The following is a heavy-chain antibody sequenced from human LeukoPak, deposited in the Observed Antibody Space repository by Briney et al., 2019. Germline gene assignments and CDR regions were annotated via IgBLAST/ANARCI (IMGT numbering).Heavy chain of an antibody. V-gene: IGHV4-39*01. D-gene: IGHD3-10*01. CDR3: ARHPLIRWFGKTHRVTWFDP. Sequence: SETLSLTCTVSGGSISSGSYYWSWIRQPPGKGLEWIGEINHSGSTNYNPSLKSRVTISVDTSKNQFSLKLSSVTAADTAVYYCARHPLIRWFGKTHRVTWFDPWGQGTLVTVSS. CDR2: INHSGST. CDR1: GGSISSGSYY. J-gene: IGHJ5*02.